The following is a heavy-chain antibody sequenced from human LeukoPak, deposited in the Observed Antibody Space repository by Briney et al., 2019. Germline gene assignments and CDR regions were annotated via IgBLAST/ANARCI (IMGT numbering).Heavy chain of an antibody. V-gene: IGHV4-4*07. CDR1: GGSISSYY. D-gene: IGHD6-13*01. CDR2: IYTSGST. J-gene: IGHJ4*02. Sequence: KPSETLSLTCTVSGGSISSYYWSWIRQPAGKGLEWIGRIYTSGSTNYNPSLKSRVTISVDTSKNQFSLKLSSVTAADTAVYYCARAGSSSWYVGIDYWGQGTLVTVSS. CDR3: ARAGSSSWYVGIDY.